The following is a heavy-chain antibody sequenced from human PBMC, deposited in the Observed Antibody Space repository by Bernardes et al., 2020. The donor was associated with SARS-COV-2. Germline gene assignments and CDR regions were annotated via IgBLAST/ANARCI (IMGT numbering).Heavy chain of an antibody. J-gene: IGHJ4*02. V-gene: IGHV3-23*01. CDR1: GGSISSYY. Sequence: ETLPLTFTLPGGSISSYYWSWIRQPAGKGLEWVSAISDSGGSTYYADFVKGRFIISRDNSRNTLYLQMNSLRAEDTAVYYCAQGRVSDYFGQGTLLTVSS. CDR2: ISDSGGST. CDR3: AQGRVSDY.